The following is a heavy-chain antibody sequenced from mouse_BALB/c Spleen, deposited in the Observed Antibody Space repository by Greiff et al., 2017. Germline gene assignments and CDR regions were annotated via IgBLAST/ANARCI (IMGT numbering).Heavy chain of an antibody. V-gene: IGHV5-9-4*01. CDR3: ARTHGDYLYAMDY. D-gene: IGHD2-4*01. J-gene: IGHJ4*01. Sequence: DVKLVESGGGLVKPGGSLKLSCAASGFTFSSYAMPWVRQSPEKRLEWVAEISSGGSYTYYPDTVTGRFTISRDNAKNTLYLELSSLRSEDTAMYYCARTHGDYLYAMDYWGQGTSVTVSS. CDR1: GFTFSSYA. CDR2: ISSGGSYT.